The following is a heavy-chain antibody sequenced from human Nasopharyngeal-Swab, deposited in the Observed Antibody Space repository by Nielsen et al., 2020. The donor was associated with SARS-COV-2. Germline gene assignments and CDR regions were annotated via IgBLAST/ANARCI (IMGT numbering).Heavy chain of an antibody. V-gene: IGHV3-74*01. CDR2: INTDGTTT. Sequence: GESLKISYAASGFTFSSYWMHWVRQPPGKGLQWVSRINTDGTTTNYADSVRGRFTISRDNAKNTLYLQMNSLRVEDTAVYYCVKHQGSSSDQWGQGTLVTVSS. CDR3: VKHQGSSSDQ. J-gene: IGHJ4*02. CDR1: GFTFSSYW.